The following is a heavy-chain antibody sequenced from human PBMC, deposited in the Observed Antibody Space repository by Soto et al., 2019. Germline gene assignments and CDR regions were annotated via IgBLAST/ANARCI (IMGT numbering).Heavy chain of an antibody. V-gene: IGHV1-2*02. CDR3: ARYGQFRFLERLGTYGMDV. D-gene: IGHD3-3*01. CDR1: GYTFTGYY. CDR2: INPNSGGT. J-gene: IGHJ6*02. Sequence: GSSVKVSCKASGYTFTGYYMHWVRQAPGQGLEWMGWINPNSGGTNYAQKFQGRVTMTRDTSISTAYMELNRLRSDDTAVYYCARYGQFRFLERLGTYGMDVWGQGTTVTVSS.